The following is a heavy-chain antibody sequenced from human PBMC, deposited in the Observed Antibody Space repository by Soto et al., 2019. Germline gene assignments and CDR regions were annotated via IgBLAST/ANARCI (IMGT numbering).Heavy chain of an antibody. CDR1: GGSFSGYY. CDR3: ARVGIAAEPNDY. D-gene: IGHD6-13*01. V-gene: IGHV4-34*01. Sequence: QVQLQQWGAGLLKPSETLSLTCAVYGGSFSGYYWSWIRQPPGKGLEWIGVINHSGSTNYNPSLKSRVTISVDTSKNQFSLKLSSVTAADTAVYYCARVGIAAEPNDYWGQGTLVTVSS. J-gene: IGHJ4*02. CDR2: INHSGST.